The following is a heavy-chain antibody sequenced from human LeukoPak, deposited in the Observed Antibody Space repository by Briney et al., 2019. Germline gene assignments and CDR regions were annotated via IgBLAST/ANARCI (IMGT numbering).Heavy chain of an antibody. CDR3: ARDVDTAMVTYYYYGMDV. Sequence: GGSLRLSCAASGFTFSSYWMHWVRQAPGKGLVWVSRINSDGNSTIYADSVKGRFIISRDNAKNTLYLQMNSLRAEDTAVYYCARDVDTAMVTYYYYGMDVWGQGTTVTVSS. CDR2: INSDGNST. V-gene: IGHV3-74*01. J-gene: IGHJ6*02. D-gene: IGHD5-18*01. CDR1: GFTFSSYW.